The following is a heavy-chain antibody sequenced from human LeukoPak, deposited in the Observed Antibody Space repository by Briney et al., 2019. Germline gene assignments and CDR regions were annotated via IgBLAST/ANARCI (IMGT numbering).Heavy chain of an antibody. D-gene: IGHD4-17*01. CDR1: GGTFSSYA. V-gene: IGHV1-69*13. CDR3: ARIPDVDYGDYHWFDP. CDR2: IIPIFGTA. J-gene: IGHJ5*02. Sequence: SVKISCKASGGTFSSYAISWVRQAPGQGLEWMGGIIPIFGTANYAQKFQGRVTITADESTSTAYMELSSLRSEDTAVYYCARIPDVDYGDYHWFDPWGQGTLVTVAS.